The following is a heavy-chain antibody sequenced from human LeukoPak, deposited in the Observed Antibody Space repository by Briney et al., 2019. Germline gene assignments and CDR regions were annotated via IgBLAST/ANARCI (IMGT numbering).Heavy chain of an antibody. D-gene: IGHD3-22*01. CDR2: ISSSISTI. J-gene: IGHJ4*02. CDR1: GFTFSSYE. Sequence: GGSLRLSCAASGFTFSSYEMNWVRQAPGKGLEWVSYISSSISTIYYADSVKGRFTISRDNAENSLYLQMNSLRAEDTAVYYCARGDYDSGGYYYDYWGQGTLVTVSS. CDR3: ARGDYDSGGYYYDY. V-gene: IGHV3-48*03.